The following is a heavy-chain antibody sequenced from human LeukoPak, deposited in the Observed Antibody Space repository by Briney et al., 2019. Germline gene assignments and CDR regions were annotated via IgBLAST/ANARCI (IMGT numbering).Heavy chain of an antibody. V-gene: IGHV1-18*01. CDR1: GYTFTSYG. CDR2: ISAYNGNT. D-gene: IGHD3-3*01. Sequence: ASVKVSCKASGYTFTSYGISWVRQAPGQGLEWMGWISAYNGNTSYAQKLQGRVTMTTDTSTSTAYMELRSLRSDDTAVYYCARMPHDFWSGYQVLDYYYGMDVWGQGTTVTVSS. CDR3: ARMPHDFWSGYQVLDYYYGMDV. J-gene: IGHJ6*02.